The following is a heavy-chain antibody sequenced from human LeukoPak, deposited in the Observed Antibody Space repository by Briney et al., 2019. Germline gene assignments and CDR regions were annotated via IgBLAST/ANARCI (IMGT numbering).Heavy chain of an antibody. CDR2: ISSSSSYI. CDR3: ARDREAALYFDY. J-gene: IGHJ4*02. CDR1: GFTFSTYS. V-gene: IGHV3-21*01. Sequence: PGGSLRLSCAASGFTFSTYSMTWVRQAPGKGLEWVSSISSSSSYIYYADSVKGRFTISRDNAKNSLYLQMNSLRAEDTAVYYCARDREAALYFDYWGQGTLVTVSS. D-gene: IGHD6-13*01.